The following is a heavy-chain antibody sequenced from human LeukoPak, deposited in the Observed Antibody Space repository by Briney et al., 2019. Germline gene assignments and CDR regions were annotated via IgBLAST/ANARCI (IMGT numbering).Heavy chain of an antibody. Sequence: PGGSLRLSCAASGFTFSSYAMSWVRQAPGKGLEWVSLISGSGGSTYYADSVKGRFTISRDNSKNTLYLQMNSLRVEDTAVYYCARDHLRLGATGASEIWGQGTMVTVSS. CDR3: ARDHLRLGATGASEI. J-gene: IGHJ3*02. D-gene: IGHD1-26*01. CDR2: ISGSGGST. CDR1: GFTFSSYA. V-gene: IGHV3-23*01.